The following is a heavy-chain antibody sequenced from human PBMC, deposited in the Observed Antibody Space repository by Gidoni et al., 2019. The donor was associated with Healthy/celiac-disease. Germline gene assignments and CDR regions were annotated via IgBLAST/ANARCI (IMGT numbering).Heavy chain of an antibody. CDR1: GFTFDDYA. CDR3: AKDIFRYSSGWLAFDY. CDR2: ISWNSGSI. D-gene: IGHD6-19*01. Sequence: EVQLVESGGGLVQPGRSLRLSCAASGFTFDDYAMHWVRQAPGKGLEWVSGISWNSGSIGYADSVKGRFTISRDNAKNSLYLQMNSLRAEDTALYYCAKDIFRYSSGWLAFDYWGQGTLVTVSS. J-gene: IGHJ4*02. V-gene: IGHV3-9*01.